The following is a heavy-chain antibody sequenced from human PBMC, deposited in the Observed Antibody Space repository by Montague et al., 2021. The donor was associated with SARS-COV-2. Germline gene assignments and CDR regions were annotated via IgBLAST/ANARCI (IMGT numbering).Heavy chain of an antibody. CDR1: GFSLSTSGVG. Sequence: PALVKPTQTLTLTCTFSGFSLSTSGVGVGWIRQPPGKALEWLALVSWDDDNRYNPSVKRGVTVTKGTSENQVVLTMTNMDPVDTATYYCARVSSSWSQDYYYYMDVWGKGTTVTVSS. J-gene: IGHJ6*03. CDR2: VSWDDDN. V-gene: IGHV2-5*02. D-gene: IGHD6-13*01. CDR3: ARVSSSWSQDYYYYMDV.